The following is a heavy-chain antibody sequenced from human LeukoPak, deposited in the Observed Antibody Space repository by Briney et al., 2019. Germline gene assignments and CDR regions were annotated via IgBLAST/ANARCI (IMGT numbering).Heavy chain of an antibody. D-gene: IGHD3-16*02. CDR1: GFTFSSFA. J-gene: IGHJ4*02. V-gene: IGHV3-23*01. Sequence: PGGSLRLSCAASGFTFSSFAMSWVRQAPGKGLEWVSSISGSGESTYYADYVKGRFTVSRDNSKNTVNLQLNSLRAEDTADYYCAKDAIGQYRPYYFDCWGQGTLVTVSS. CDR3: AKDAIGQYRPYYFDC. CDR2: ISGSGEST.